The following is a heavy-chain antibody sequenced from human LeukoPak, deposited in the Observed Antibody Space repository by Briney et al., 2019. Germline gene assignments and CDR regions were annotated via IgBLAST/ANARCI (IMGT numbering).Heavy chain of an antibody. CDR3: GTLLSNGPFDY. CDR2: IYPNSGAT. Sequence: GASVKVSCKASGYTFTGYYMQWVQQAPGQGLEWMGWIYPNSGATKYAQKFQGRVTMTRDTSISTAYMELSGLRSDDTAVYYCGTLLSNGPFDYWGQGSLVTVSS. J-gene: IGHJ4*02. CDR1: GYTFTGYY. V-gene: IGHV1-2*02.